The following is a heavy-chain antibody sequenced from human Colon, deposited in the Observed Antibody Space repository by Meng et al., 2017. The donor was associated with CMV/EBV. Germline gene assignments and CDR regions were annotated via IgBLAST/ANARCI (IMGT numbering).Heavy chain of an antibody. CDR1: GSSFSNSW. Sequence: GESLKISCAASGSSFSNSWMIWVRRAPGKGLEWVAKTNEDGSDKYYVDSVKGRFTIFRDNAKNSVYLQMNSLRAEDTAVYYCARDFAPGGDGMDVWGQGTTVTVSS. J-gene: IGHJ6*02. CDR3: ARDFAPGGDGMDV. CDR2: TNEDGSDK. D-gene: IGHD3-16*01. V-gene: IGHV3-7*01.